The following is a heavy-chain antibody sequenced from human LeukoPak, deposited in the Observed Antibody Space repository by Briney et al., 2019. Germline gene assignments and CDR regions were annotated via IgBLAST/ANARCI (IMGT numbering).Heavy chain of an antibody. D-gene: IGHD3-16*01. CDR1: GGTFTSYA. CDR3: ARAGRDSNYDFDYHMDV. Sequence: SVKVSCKASGGTFTSYAISWVRQAPGQGLEYLGGSIPNFRRTKYAQKFEGRVTITTDETTAYMELRSLTSEDTAVYYCARAGRDSNYDFDYHMDVWGKGTTVTVSS. CDR2: SIPNFRRT. V-gene: IGHV1-69*05. J-gene: IGHJ6*03.